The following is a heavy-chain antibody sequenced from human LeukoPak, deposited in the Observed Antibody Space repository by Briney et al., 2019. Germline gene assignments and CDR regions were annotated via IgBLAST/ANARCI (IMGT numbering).Heavy chain of an antibody. CDR1: GGSISSGGYY. CDR3: ARVTTAAWSDP. V-gene: IGHV4-31*03. CDR2: IHKSGST. J-gene: IGHJ5*02. Sequence: SQTLSLTCTVSGGSISSGGYYWRWIRQHPGQGLEWIGYIHKSGSTYYNPSLESRVTISVDTSKNKFSLKLRSATAADTAMYYCARVTTAAWSDPWGHGTPVTVSS. D-gene: IGHD4-11*01.